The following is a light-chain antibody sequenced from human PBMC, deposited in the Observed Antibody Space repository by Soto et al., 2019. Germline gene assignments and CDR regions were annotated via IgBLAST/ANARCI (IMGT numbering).Light chain of an antibody. J-gene: IGLJ1*01. CDR1: SSDVGGSNG. CDR2: DVS. CDR3: SSYTSSSTSV. Sequence: QSALTQPPSVSGSPGQSVAISCTGTSSDVGGSNGVSWYQQPPGTAPKLIIYDVSKRPSGVPDRFSGSKSGNTASLIISGLQAEDEGDYYCSSYTSSSTSVFGTGTKVTVL. V-gene: IGLV2-18*02.